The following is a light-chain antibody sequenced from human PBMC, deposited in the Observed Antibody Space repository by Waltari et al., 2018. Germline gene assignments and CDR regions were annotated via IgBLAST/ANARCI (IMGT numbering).Light chain of an antibody. V-gene: IGKV2-28*01. CDR1: QILLNSNGYNY. CDR3: MQALQTPLT. J-gene: IGKJ4*01. Sequence: DIVMTQSPLSLPVTPGEPASISCRSSQILLNSNGYNYLDWYLQKPGQSPQLLIYLGSNRASGVPDRFSGSGSGTDFTLKISRVEAEDVGVYYCMQALQTPLTFGGGTKVEIK. CDR2: LGS.